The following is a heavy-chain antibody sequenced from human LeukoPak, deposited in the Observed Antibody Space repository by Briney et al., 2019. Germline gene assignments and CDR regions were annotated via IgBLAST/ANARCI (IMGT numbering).Heavy chain of an antibody. CDR2: INSDGSST. J-gene: IGHJ4*02. Sequence: PGGSLRLSCAASGFTFSSYWMHWVRQAPGKGLVWVSRINSDGSSTSYADPVKGRFTISRDNAKNTLYLRMNSLRAEDTAVYYCACDTAMAQLFDYWGQGTLVTVSS. CDR1: GFTFSSYW. D-gene: IGHD5-18*01. V-gene: IGHV3-74*01. CDR3: ACDTAMAQLFDY.